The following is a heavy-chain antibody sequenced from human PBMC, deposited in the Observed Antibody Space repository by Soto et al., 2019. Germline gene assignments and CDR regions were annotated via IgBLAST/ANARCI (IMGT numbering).Heavy chain of an antibody. Sequence: SETLSLTCAVYGASLSDNYCNWLRQPPGKGLEWIGEINHSGNTNYNPSLRSRVTISIDTSKNQLSLNLRSVSAADTAIYYCARKYFDTTLYYIDYWGQGIPVTVS. CDR2: INHSGNT. CDR1: GASLSDNY. V-gene: IGHV4-34*01. D-gene: IGHD3-22*01. J-gene: IGHJ4*02. CDR3: ARKYFDTTLYYIDY.